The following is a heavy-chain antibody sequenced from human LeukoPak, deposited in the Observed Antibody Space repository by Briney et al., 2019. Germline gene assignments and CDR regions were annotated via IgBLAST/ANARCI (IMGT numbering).Heavy chain of an antibody. CDR2: INPNSGGT. J-gene: IGHJ5*02. CDR3: ARGRIVVVPAAENWFDP. CDR1: GYTFTVYY. V-gene: IGHV1-2*02. D-gene: IGHD2-2*01. Sequence: VASVKVSCKASGYTFTVYYMHWVRQAPGQGLEWMGWINPNSGGTNYAQKFQGRVTMTRDTSISTAYMELSRLRSDDTAVYYCARGRIVVVPAAENWFDPWGQGTLVTVSS.